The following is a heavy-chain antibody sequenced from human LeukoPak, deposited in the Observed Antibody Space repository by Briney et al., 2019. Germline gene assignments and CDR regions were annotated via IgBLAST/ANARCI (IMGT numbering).Heavy chain of an antibody. CDR3: ASGTAMVDAFDI. Sequence: GGSLRLSCAASGFTFSDYYMSWIRQAPGKGLEWVSYISSSGSTIYYADSVKGRFTISRDNAKNSLYLQMNSLRAEDTAVYHCASGTAMVDAFDIWGQGTMVTVSS. V-gene: IGHV3-11*01. CDR1: GFTFSDYY. J-gene: IGHJ3*02. CDR2: ISSSGSTI. D-gene: IGHD5-18*01.